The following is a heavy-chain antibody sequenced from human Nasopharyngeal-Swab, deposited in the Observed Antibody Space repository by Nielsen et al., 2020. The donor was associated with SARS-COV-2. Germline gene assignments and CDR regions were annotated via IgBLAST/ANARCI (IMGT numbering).Heavy chain of an antibody. V-gene: IGHV3-21*01. D-gene: IGHD3-3*01. Sequence: GSSLRLPCAASGFTFNNYNFNWVRPAPGKGLEWGSSISSSSSYIYYADSVKGRFTISRDNAKHSLYLQMNSLRAEDTAVYYCARDGLDYDFWSAYFMDVWGQGTTVTVSS. CDR2: ISSSSSYI. J-gene: IGHJ6*02. CDR3: ARDGLDYDFWSAYFMDV. CDR1: GFTFNNYN.